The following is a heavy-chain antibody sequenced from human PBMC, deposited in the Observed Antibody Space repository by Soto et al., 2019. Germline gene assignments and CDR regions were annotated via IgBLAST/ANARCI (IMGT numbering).Heavy chain of an antibody. D-gene: IGHD3-16*02. CDR3: ARGQYIWGSYRFRGYFDY. V-gene: IGHV4-34*01. J-gene: IGHJ4*02. CDR1: GGSFSGYY. CDR2: INHSGST. Sequence: QVQLQQWGAGLLKPSETLSLTCAVYGGSFSGYYWSWIRQPPGKGLEWIGEINHSGSTNYNPSLKSRVTISVDTSKNQSSLKLSSVTAADTAVYYCARGQYIWGSYRFRGYFDYWGQGTLVTVSS.